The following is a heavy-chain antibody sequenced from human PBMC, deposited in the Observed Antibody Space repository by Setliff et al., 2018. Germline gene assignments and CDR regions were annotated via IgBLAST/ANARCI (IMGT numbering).Heavy chain of an antibody. D-gene: IGHD6-13*01. CDR1: GFTFSSYN. V-gene: IGHV3-7*01. CDR3: ARRMSAAAGINFFDS. CDR2: IKKDGSEE. Sequence: LRLSCAASGFTFSSYNMDWVRQAPGKGLAWVSYIKKDGSEEYYVDSVKGRFTISRDNAKNSVYLQMNSLRAEDTAVNYCARRMSAAAGINFFDSWGQATLDTVSS. J-gene: IGHJ4*02.